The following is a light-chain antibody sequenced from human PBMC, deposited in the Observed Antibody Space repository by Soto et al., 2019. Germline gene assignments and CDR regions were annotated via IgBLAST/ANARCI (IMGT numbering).Light chain of an antibody. Sequence: DLPMTQSPSFLSASVGDRVTITCQASQDISYYLNWYQQKPGKAPKLLIYDASNLETGVPSRFSGSGSAADFTFTISSLQPEDIATYYCQQYYSLPITFGEGTRVESK. CDR3: QQYYSLPIT. J-gene: IGKJ5*01. V-gene: IGKV1-33*01. CDR2: DAS. CDR1: QDISYY.